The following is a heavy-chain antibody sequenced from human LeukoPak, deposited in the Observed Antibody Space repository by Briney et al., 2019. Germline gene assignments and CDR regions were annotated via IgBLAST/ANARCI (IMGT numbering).Heavy chain of an antibody. CDR1: GFTFSSYA. CDR2: ISGSGGST. D-gene: IGHD5/OR15-5a*01. V-gene: IGHV3-23*01. J-gene: IGHJ4*02. CDR3: AKDESTIWEFDY. Sequence: GGLRLSCAASGFTFSSYAMSWVRQAPGKGLEWVSAISGSGGSTYYADSVKGRFTISRDNSKNTLYLQMNSLRAEDTAVYYCAKDESTIWEFDYWGQGTLVTVSS.